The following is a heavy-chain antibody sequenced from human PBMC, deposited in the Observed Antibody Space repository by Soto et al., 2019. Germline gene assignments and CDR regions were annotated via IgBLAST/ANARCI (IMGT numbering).Heavy chain of an antibody. J-gene: IGHJ4*02. CDR3: ARQHMVSYYFDS. V-gene: IGHV3-33*01. CDR2: IWYDGSDK. CDR1: GFSFNNHV. D-gene: IGHD2-8*01. Sequence: GGSLGLSCAASGFSFNNHVMHWVRQAPGKGLEWVAVIWYDGSDKYYADSVKGRFTISRDNSKNTLYLQMNSPRAEDTALYYCARQHMVSYYFDSSAQGTLVTVPS.